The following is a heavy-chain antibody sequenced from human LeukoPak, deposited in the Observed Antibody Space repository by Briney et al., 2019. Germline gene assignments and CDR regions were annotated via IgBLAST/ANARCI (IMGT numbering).Heavy chain of an antibody. Sequence: SSVRVSCKASGCTFSSYAISWVRQAPGQGLEWMGRIIPIFGTANYAQKFQGRVTITTDESTSTAYMELSSLRSEDTAVYYCARGGPFDNVNYYLDVWGKGTTVIVSS. CDR1: GCTFSSYA. J-gene: IGHJ6*03. V-gene: IGHV1-69*05. CDR3: ARGGPFDNVNYYLDV. CDR2: IIPIFGTA. D-gene: IGHD1-1*01.